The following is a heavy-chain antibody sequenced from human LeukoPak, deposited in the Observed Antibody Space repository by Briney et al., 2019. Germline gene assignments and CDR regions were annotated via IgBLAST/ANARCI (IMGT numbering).Heavy chain of an antibody. D-gene: IGHD6-13*01. CDR3: ARVRGQQLVLFDY. CDR1: GYTFTGYY. Sequence: ASVKVSCKASGYTFTGYYMHWVRQAPGQGLEWMGWINPNSGGTNYAQKFQGGVTMTRDTSISTAYMELSRLRSDDTAVYYCARVRGQQLVLFDYWGQGTLVTVSS. V-gene: IGHV1-2*02. CDR2: INPNSGGT. J-gene: IGHJ4*02.